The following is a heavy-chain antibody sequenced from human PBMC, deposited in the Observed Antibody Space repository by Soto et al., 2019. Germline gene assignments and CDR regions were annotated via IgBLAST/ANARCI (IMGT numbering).Heavy chain of an antibody. CDR1: GYSFTSYW. CDR3: ARHGQIETVGWESDYYGMDV. D-gene: IGHD1-26*01. Sequence: GESLKISCKGSGYSFTSYWIGWVRQMPGKGLEWMGIIYPGDSDTRYSPSFQGQVTISADKSISTAYLQWSSLKASDTAMYYCARHGQIETVGWESDYYGMDVWGQGTTVTVSS. J-gene: IGHJ6*02. V-gene: IGHV5-51*01. CDR2: IYPGDSDT.